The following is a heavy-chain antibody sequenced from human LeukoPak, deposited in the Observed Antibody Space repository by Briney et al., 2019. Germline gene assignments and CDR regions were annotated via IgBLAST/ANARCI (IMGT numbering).Heavy chain of an antibody. Sequence: GRSLRLSSAASGFTFSIYAMHWVRQAPRKELEWVAVILYDGTNKYSADSVKRRFTISRDNSKNTLYLQLNSLRAEDTAVYYCARPRARYFHGMDVWGQGTTVSVSS. CDR2: ILYDGTNK. CDR3: ARPRARYFHGMDV. V-gene: IGHV3-30*01. J-gene: IGHJ6*01. D-gene: IGHD3-9*01. CDR1: GFTFSIYA.